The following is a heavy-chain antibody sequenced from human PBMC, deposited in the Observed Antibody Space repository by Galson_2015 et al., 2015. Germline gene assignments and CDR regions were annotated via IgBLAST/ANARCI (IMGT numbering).Heavy chain of an antibody. CDR1: GFTFSSYA. CDR3: AKEGGLLNRKDY. Sequence: SLRLSCAASGFTFSSYAMSWVRQAPGKGLEWVSAVSPNGGRTYYADSVKGRFTISRDNSRSALYLQMSSLRAEDTAVYYCAKEGGLLNRKDYCRQGTLITVPP. J-gene: IGHJ4*02. V-gene: IGHV3-23*01. D-gene: IGHD3-10*01. CDR2: VSPNGGRT.